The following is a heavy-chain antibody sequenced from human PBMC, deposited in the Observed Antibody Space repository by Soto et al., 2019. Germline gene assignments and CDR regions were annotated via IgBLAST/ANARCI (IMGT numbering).Heavy chain of an antibody. CDR1: RGYVNTFH. CDR2: IFPNGNT. Sequence: SETLSLTCTVSRGYVNTFHWSWVRQPAGKGLEWIGRIFPNGNTDYSPSLKSRVTLSVDTSKNQISLNLTSVTAADMAVYYCARDPGGRGDYYGMDVWGQGTTVTVSS. D-gene: IGHD3-10*01. J-gene: IGHJ6*02. V-gene: IGHV4-4*07. CDR3: ARDPGGRGDYYGMDV.